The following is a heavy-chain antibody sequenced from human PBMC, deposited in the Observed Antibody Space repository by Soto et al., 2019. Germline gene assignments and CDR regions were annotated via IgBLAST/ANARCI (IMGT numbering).Heavy chain of an antibody. Sequence: GASLKISCKSSGCIFIDYWIGGVRQMPGKGLEWMGIVYPRDSDTRYSPSFQGQVTISADRSTGTAFLQWRSLKASDTTLYYCARPPLPGYSIHFNSWGQGTLVTVSS. CDR2: VYPRDSDT. CDR1: GCIFIDYW. CDR3: ARPPLPGYSIHFNS. V-gene: IGHV5-51*01. J-gene: IGHJ4*02. D-gene: IGHD2-15*01.